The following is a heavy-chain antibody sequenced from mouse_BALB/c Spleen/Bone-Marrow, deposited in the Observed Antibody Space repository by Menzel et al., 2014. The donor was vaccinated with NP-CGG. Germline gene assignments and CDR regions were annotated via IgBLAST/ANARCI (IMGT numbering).Heavy chain of an antibody. J-gene: IGHJ3*01. Sequence: EVQLVESGGGLVQPGGSLKLSCAASGFDFSRYWMTWVRQAPGKGLEWIGEINPASSTINCTPSLKDKFIISRGNAKNTLYLQMSKVRPEDTALYYCAKNYYYGYVAYWGQGTLVTVSA. D-gene: IGHD1-2*01. CDR1: GFDFSRYW. CDR3: AKNYYYGYVAY. V-gene: IGHV4-1*02. CDR2: INPASSTI.